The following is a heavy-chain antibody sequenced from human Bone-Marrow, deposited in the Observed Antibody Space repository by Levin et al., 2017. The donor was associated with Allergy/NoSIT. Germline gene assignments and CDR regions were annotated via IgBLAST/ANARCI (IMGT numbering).Heavy chain of an antibody. CDR1: GGSFSDFH. D-gene: IGHD3-10*01. CDR2: IDHSGST. V-gene: IGHV4-34*01. J-gene: IGHJ3*02. Sequence: GSLRLSCAIYGGSFSDFHWSWIRQSSEKGLEWIGEIDHSGSTNYNPTLKSRVTISIERSKNQFSLRLKSVTAADTAVYYCARVPGSFDIWGQGTLVTVSS. CDR3: ARVPGSFDI.